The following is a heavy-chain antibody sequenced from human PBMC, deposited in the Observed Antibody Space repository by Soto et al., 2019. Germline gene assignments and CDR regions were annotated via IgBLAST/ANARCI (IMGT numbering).Heavy chain of an antibody. CDR2: IYHSGIT. J-gene: IGHJ5*02. CDR1: GGSISSGGYS. V-gene: IGHV4-30-2*01. Sequence: SEPLSLTCAVSGGSISSGGYSWSWIRQPPGKGLEWIGYIYHSGITYYNPSLKSRVTISVDRSKNQFSLKLSSVTAADTAVYYCARQNQLRRVNENWFDPWGQGTLVTVSS. CDR3: ARQNQLRRVNENWFDP. D-gene: IGHD2-2*01.